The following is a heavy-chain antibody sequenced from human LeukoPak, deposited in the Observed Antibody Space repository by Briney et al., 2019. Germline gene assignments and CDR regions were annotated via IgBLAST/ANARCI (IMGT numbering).Heavy chain of an antibody. D-gene: IGHD2-15*01. V-gene: IGHV3-30-3*01. CDR1: GFTFSSYA. CDR3: ARDRDRNFNY. J-gene: IGHJ4*02. Sequence: GGSLRLSCAASGFTFSSYAMHWVRQAPGKGLEWVAVISYDGSNKYYADSVKGRFTISRDNSKNTLYLQMNSLRAEDTAVYYCARDRDRNFNYWGQGTLVTVSS. CDR2: ISYDGSNK.